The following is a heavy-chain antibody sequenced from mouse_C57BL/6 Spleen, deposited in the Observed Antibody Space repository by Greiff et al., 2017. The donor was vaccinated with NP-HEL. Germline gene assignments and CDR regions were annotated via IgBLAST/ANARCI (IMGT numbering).Heavy chain of an antibody. J-gene: IGHJ4*01. V-gene: IGHV5-17*01. D-gene: IGHD2-2*01. Sequence: EVKLVESGGGLVKPGGSLTLSCAASGFTFSDYGMHWVRQAPEKGLEWVAYISSGSSTIYYADTVKGRFTISRNNAKNTLFLQMTSLRSETTAMYYCAGSTMVTTYAMDYWGQGTSVTVSS. CDR2: ISSGSSTI. CDR1: GFTFSDYG. CDR3: AGSTMVTTYAMDY.